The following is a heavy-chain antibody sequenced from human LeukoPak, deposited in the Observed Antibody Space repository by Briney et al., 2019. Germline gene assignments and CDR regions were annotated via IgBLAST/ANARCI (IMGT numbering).Heavy chain of an antibody. D-gene: IGHD4-11*01. CDR3: ARVGGLQLLYGMDV. J-gene: IGHJ6*02. CDR2: ISYSGST. Sequence: SETLSLTCTVSGGSISSYYWSWIRQPPGKGLEWIGYISYSGSTNYNPSLKSRVTISVDTSKNQFSLRLTSVTATDTAVYYCARVGGLQLLYGMDVWGQGTTVTVSS. V-gene: IGHV4-59*01. CDR1: GGSISSYY.